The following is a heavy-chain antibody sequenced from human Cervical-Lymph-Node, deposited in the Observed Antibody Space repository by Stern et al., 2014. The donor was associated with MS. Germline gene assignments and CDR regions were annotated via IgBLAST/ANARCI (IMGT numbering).Heavy chain of an antibody. CDR1: GYTFTGYY. V-gene: IGHV1-2*06. CDR3: ARADGAYYYYGMDV. J-gene: IGHJ6*02. CDR2: INPNSGGT. Sequence: VQLVESGAEVKKPGASVKVSCKASGYTFTGYYMHWVRQAPGKGLEWMGRINPNSGGTNYAQKFQGRVTMTRDTSISTAYMELSRLRSDDTAVYYCARADGAYYYYGMDVWGQGTTVTVSS. D-gene: IGHD5-24*01.